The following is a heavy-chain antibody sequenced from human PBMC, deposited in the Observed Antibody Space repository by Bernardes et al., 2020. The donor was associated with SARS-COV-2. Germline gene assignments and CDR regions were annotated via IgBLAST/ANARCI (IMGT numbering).Heavy chain of an antibody. D-gene: IGHD5-12*01. V-gene: IGHV3-7*04. Sequence: GGSLRLSCAASGFTFSSYWMSWVRQGPGKGLEWVANIKQAGSEKYYVDSVKGRFTISRDNAKKTMYLQMNSLRAEDTAVYYCARGVHSGSDYFVLWQQLLEDYYYYGMDVWGQVTTVIVSS. J-gene: IGHJ6*02. CDR2: IKQAGSEK. CDR3: ARGVHSGSDYFVLWQQLLEDYYYYGMDV. CDR1: GFTFSSYW.